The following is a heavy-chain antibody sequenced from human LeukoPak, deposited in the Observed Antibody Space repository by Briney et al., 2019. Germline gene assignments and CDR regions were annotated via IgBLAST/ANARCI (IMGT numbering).Heavy chain of an antibody. Sequence: SETLSLTCTVSGGSISSGSYYWSRIRQPAGKGLEWIGRIYTSGSTNYNPSLKSRVTISVDTSKNQFSLKLSSVTAADTAVYYCARDRELGYWGQGTLVTVSS. CDR2: IYTSGST. J-gene: IGHJ4*02. V-gene: IGHV4-61*02. CDR3: ARDRELGY. D-gene: IGHD3-10*01. CDR1: GGSISSGSYY.